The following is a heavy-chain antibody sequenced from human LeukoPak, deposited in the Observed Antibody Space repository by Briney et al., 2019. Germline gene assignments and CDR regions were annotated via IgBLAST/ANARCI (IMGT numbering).Heavy chain of an antibody. J-gene: IGHJ4*02. Sequence: GGSPRLSCAASGFIFSSYWMHWVRQAPGKGLVWVSHINSDGSTTNYADSVKGRFTISRDNAKNTLYLQMNSLRAEDTAVYYCAREWLRSRTFDYWGQGTLVTVSS. CDR2: INSDGSTT. CDR1: GFIFSSYW. CDR3: AREWLRSRTFDY. D-gene: IGHD5-12*01. V-gene: IGHV3-74*01.